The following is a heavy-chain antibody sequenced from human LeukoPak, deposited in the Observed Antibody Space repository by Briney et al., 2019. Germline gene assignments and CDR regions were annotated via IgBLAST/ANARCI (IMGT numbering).Heavy chain of an antibody. V-gene: IGHV4-34*01. CDR1: GGSFSGYY. CDR3: ARGRRFALRFLEWVNWFAP. Sequence: LSETLSLTCAVYGGSFSGYYWSWIRQPPGKGLEWIGEINHSGSTNYNPSLKSRVTISVDTSKNQFSLKLSSVTAADTAVYYCARGRRFALRFLEWVNWFAPWGQGTLVTVSS. CDR2: INHSGST. J-gene: IGHJ5*02. D-gene: IGHD3-3*01.